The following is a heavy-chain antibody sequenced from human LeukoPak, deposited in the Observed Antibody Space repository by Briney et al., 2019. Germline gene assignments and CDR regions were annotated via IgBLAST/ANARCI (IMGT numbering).Heavy chain of an antibody. CDR1: GYTFTGYY. Sequence: ASVKVSCKASGYTFTGYYMHWVRQAPGQGLEWMGWINPNSGGTNYAQKFQGRVTMTRDTSISTAYMELTRLTSDDTAFYYCARDGIYTTDFDAFDIWGQGTMVTVSS. D-gene: IGHD2-2*02. CDR3: ARDGIYTTDFDAFDI. J-gene: IGHJ3*02. V-gene: IGHV1-2*02. CDR2: INPNSGGT.